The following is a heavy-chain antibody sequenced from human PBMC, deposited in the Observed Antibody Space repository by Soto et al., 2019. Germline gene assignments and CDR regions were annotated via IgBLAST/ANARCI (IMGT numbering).Heavy chain of an antibody. CDR2: IYYSGST. V-gene: IGHV4-31*03. D-gene: IGHD5-18*01. CDR1: GGSISSGGYY. Sequence: SETLSLTCTFSGGSISSGGYYLSWIRQHPGKGLEWIGYIYYSGSTYYNPSLKSRVTISVDTSKNQFSLKLSSVTAADTAVYYCARDYGYTGYNWFDPWGQGTLVTVSS. J-gene: IGHJ5*02. CDR3: ARDYGYTGYNWFDP.